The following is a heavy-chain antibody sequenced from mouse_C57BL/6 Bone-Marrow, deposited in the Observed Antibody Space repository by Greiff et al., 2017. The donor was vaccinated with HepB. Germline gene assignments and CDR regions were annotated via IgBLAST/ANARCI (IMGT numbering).Heavy chain of an antibody. J-gene: IGHJ2*01. CDR3: ARDPSYYYDSSPYYFDY. D-gene: IGHD1-1*01. V-gene: IGHV1-55*01. CDR1: GYTFTSYW. CDR2: IYPGSGST. Sequence: VQLQQPGAELVKPGASVKMSCKASGYTFTSYWITWVKQRPGQGLEWIGDIYPGSGSTNYNEKFKSKATLTVDTSSSTAYMPLSRLTSENSAVYYCARDPSYYYDSSPYYFDYWGQGTTLTVSS.